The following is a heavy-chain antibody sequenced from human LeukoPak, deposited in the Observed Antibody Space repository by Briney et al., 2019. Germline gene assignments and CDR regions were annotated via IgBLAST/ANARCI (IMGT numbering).Heavy chain of an antibody. Sequence: GGSLRLSCAASGFTFSDYYMSWIRQAPGKGLEWVSYISSSGSTIYYADSVKGRFTISRDNAKNSLYLQMNSLRAEDTAVYYCARERDGSGSPGPFGGGRAFDIWGQGTMVTVSS. V-gene: IGHV3-11*01. CDR2: ISSSGSTI. CDR3: ARERDGSGSPGPFGGGRAFDI. D-gene: IGHD3-10*01. CDR1: GFTFSDYY. J-gene: IGHJ3*02.